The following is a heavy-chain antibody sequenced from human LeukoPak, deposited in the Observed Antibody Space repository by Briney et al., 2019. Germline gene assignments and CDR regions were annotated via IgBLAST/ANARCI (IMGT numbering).Heavy chain of an antibody. D-gene: IGHD2-8*01. CDR1: GFTFSSYS. CDR3: AREMLRGHYFDY. Sequence: GGSLRLSCAASGFTFSSYSMNWVRPAPGKGLEWVSSISSSSSYIYYADSVKGRFTIARDNAKNSLYLQMNSLRAEDTAVYYCAREMLRGHYFDYWGQGTLVTVSS. V-gene: IGHV3-21*01. CDR2: ISSSSSYI. J-gene: IGHJ4*02.